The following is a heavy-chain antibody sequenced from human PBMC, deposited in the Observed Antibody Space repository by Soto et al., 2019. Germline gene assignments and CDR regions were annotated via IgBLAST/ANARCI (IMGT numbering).Heavy chain of an antibody. CDR3: AREHLAYCGDDCYWASDS. J-gene: IGHJ4*02. CDR2: INTYHGNT. V-gene: IGHV1-18*01. CDR1: GYTFTSYG. D-gene: IGHD2-21*02. Sequence: ASVKVSCKASGYTFTSYGISWVRQAPGQGLEWMGWINTYHGNTNYAQKLQGRVTMTTDTSTSTAYMELRSLRSDDTAVYYCAREHLAYCGDDCYWASDSWGQGTLVTV.